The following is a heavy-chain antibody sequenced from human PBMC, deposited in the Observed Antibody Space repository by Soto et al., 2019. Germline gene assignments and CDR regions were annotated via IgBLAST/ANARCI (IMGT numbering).Heavy chain of an antibody. Sequence: GGSLRLSCAASGFTFSNFAAHWVRQAPGKGLEWVAFITFDGRNKDYADSVRGRFTISRDNSKNTLYVEMNNLRPEDTAMYYCSVAQNGYWGQGTLVTVSS. D-gene: IGHD6-19*01. V-gene: IGHV3-30*03. J-gene: IGHJ4*02. CDR1: GFTFSNFA. CDR3: SVAQNGY. CDR2: ITFDGRNK.